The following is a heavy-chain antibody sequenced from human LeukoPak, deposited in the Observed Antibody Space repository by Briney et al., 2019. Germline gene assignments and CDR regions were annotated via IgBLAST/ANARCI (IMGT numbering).Heavy chain of an antibody. V-gene: IGHV4-34*01. CDR2: VSQTGMGRT. J-gene: IGHJ4*02. Sequence: PSETLSLTCAVYGGSFSGYYWSWIRQPPGKGLEWIGEVSQTGMGRTNYNPSLKSRVTISAHASKNQLALELTAVTAAGTAMYYCARVPLYWQDPFDFWGQGTLVTVSS. D-gene: IGHD2-8*02. CDR3: ARVPLYWQDPFDF. CDR1: GGSFSGYY.